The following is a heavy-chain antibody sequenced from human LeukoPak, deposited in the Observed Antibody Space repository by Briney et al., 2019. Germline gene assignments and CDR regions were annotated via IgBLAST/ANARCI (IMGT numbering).Heavy chain of an antibody. D-gene: IGHD1-26*01. CDR2: IYYSGST. CDR3: ARGGGSYGDAFDI. V-gene: IGHV4-59*11. J-gene: IGHJ3*02. Sequence: SETLSLTCTVTGSSISSHYWSWIRQPPGKGLEWIGYIYYSGSTNYNPSLKSRVTISVDTSKNQFSLKLSSVTAADTAVYYCARGGGSYGDAFDIWGQGTMVTVSS. CDR1: GSSISSHY.